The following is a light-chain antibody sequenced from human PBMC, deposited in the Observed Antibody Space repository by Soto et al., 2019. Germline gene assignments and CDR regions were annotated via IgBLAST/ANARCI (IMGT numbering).Light chain of an antibody. V-gene: IGLV1-40*01. Sequence: QPVLTQPPSVSGAPGQRVTISCTGRSSNIGAGSDVHWYQQLPGTAPTLLIYDNNYRPSGVPDRFSGSKSGTSASLAITGLQAEDEADYYCQSYDSSLGGWVFGTGTKVTVL. CDR1: SSNIGAGSD. CDR2: DNN. CDR3: QSYDSSLGGWV. J-gene: IGLJ1*01.